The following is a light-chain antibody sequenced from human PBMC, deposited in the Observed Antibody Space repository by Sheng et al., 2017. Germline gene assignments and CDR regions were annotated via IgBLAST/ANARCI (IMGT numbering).Light chain of an antibody. CDR1: QSVDSN. CDR3: QQYNSWPRT. Sequence: EIVMTQSPATLSVSPGEGVTVSCRASQSVDSNLAWYQQNPGQAPRLLIYGASTRATGITTRFSGSGSGTEFTLTISSLQSEDFAVYYCQQYNSWPRTFGQGTKVEIK. V-gene: IGKV3-15*01. J-gene: IGKJ1*01. CDR2: GAS.